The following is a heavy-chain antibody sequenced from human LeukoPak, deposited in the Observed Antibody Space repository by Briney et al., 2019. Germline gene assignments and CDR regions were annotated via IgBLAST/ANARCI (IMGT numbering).Heavy chain of an antibody. J-gene: IGHJ4*02. CDR2: ISWNSGSI. D-gene: IGHD2-15*01. Sequence: PGRSLRLSCAASGFTFDDYAMHWVRQAPGKGLEWVSGISWNSGSIGYADSVKGRFTISRDNAKNSLYLQMNSLRAEDMALHYCAKSSDCSGGSCTNYFDYWGQGTLVTVSS. V-gene: IGHV3-9*03. CDR3: AKSSDCSGGSCTNYFDY. CDR1: GFTFDDYA.